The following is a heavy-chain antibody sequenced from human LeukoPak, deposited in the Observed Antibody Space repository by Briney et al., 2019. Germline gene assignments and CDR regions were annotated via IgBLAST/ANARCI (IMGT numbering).Heavy chain of an antibody. CDR1: GFTFSSYS. CDR3: ARDTMDSYAFDI. CDR2: ISSSSSYI. J-gene: IGHJ3*02. V-gene: IGHV3-21*04. Sequence: KPGGSLRLSCAASGFTFSSYSMNWVRQAPGKGLEWVSSISSSSSYIYYADSVKGRFTISRDNAKNSLYLQMNSLRAEDTAVYYCARDTMDSYAFDIWGQGTMVTVSS. D-gene: IGHD2-2*03.